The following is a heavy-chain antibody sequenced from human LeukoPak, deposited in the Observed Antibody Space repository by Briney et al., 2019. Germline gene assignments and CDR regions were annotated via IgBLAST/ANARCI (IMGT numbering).Heavy chain of an antibody. CDR3: ARGEGYCSSTSCYAPLG. CDR2: IIPIFGTA. D-gene: IGHD2-2*01. V-gene: IGHV1-69*13. Sequence: ASVKVSCKASGGTFSSYAISWVRQAPGQGLEWMGRIIPIFGTANYAQKFQGRVTITADESTSTAYMELSSLRSEDTAVYYCARGEGYCSSTSCYAPLGWGQGTLVTVSS. J-gene: IGHJ4*02. CDR1: GGTFSSYA.